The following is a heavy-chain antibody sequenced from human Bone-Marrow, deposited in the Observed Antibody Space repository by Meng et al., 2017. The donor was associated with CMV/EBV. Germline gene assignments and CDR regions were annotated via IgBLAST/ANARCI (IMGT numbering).Heavy chain of an antibody. D-gene: IGHD2-2*01. CDR1: GFTFSNAW. CDR3: TTPPAYCSSTSCSGGYFDY. CDR2: IKSKTDGGTT. J-gene: IGHJ4*02. V-gene: IGHV3-15*01. Sequence: GGSLRLSCAASGFTFSNAWMSWVRQAPGKGLEWVGRIKSKTDGGTTDYAAPVKGRFTISRDDSKNTLYLQMNSLKTEDTAVYYCTTPPAYCSSTSCSGGYFDYWGPGTLVTGYS.